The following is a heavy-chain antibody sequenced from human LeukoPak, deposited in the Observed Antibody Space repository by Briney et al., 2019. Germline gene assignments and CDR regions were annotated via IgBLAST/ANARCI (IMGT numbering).Heavy chain of an antibody. D-gene: IGHD6-19*01. Sequence: GGSLRLSCAASGFTFSNYNINWVRQAPGKGLEWVSSISRSSNYIYYADSVKGRFTISRDNAKNSLYLQMNSLRAEDTAVYYCARRQGLGYSSGWYQYSRVTATPKYFDYWGQGTLVTVSS. CDR3: ARRQGLGYSSGWYQYSRVTATPKYFDY. J-gene: IGHJ4*02. CDR1: GFTFSNYN. CDR2: ISRSSNYI. V-gene: IGHV3-21*01.